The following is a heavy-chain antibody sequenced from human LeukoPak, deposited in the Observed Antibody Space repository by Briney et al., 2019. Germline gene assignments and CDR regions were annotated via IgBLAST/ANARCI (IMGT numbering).Heavy chain of an antibody. V-gene: IGHV3-53*01. CDR1: GFTVITDH. CDR3: ARVWALSFYY. CDR2: IYSAGST. Sequence: PGGSLRLSCAASGFTVITDHMSWVRQAAGKGLECVSVIYSAGSTSHADSVKGRFTISRDNSKNTVHLQMNSLRAEDTAVYYCARVWALSFYYWGQGTLVTVSS. D-gene: IGHD1-26*01. J-gene: IGHJ4*02.